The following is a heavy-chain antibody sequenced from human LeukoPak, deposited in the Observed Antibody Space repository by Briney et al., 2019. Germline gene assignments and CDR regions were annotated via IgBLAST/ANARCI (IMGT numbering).Heavy chain of an antibody. J-gene: IGHJ4*02. V-gene: IGHV1-46*01. CDR2: INPSGGST. CDR1: GYTFTNYY. CDR3: ARDLGYSSGWFEGGIDY. D-gene: IGHD6-19*01. Sequence: ASVKVSCKASGYTFTNYYVHWVRQAPGQGLEWMGMINPSGGSTTYAQKFQGRVTMTRDMSTSTVYMELSSLRSEDTAVYYCARDLGYSSGWFEGGIDYWGQGTLVTVSS.